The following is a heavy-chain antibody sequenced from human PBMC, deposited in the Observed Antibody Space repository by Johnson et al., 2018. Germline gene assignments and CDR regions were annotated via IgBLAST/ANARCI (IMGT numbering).Heavy chain of an antibody. D-gene: IGHD3-3*01. CDR2: IYYSGST. V-gene: IGHV4-59*01. J-gene: IGHJ6*02. CDR3: ARADYDFWSGYYTAYYGMDV. CDR1: GGSISSYY. Sequence: QVQLQESGPGLVKPSETLSLTCTVSGGSISSYYWSWIRQPPGKGLEWIGYIYYSGSTNYNPSLKSRVPISVDTSKNQFSLKLSSVTAADTAVYYCARADYDFWSGYYTAYYGMDVWGQGTTVTVSS.